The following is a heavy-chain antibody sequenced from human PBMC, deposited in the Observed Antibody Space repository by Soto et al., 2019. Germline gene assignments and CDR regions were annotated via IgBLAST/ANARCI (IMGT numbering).Heavy chain of an antibody. CDR3: ARVTLVSGVTPPYYYYGMDV. V-gene: IGHV4-59*01. D-gene: IGHD3-10*01. J-gene: IGHJ6*02. Sequence: QVQLQESGPGLVKPSETLSLTCTVSGGSISSYYWSWIRQPPGKGLEWIGYIYYSGSTNYNPSLKSRVTISVDTSKNQFSLKLSSVTAADTAVYYCARVTLVSGVTPPYYYYGMDVWGQGTTVTVSS. CDR1: GGSISSYY. CDR2: IYYSGST.